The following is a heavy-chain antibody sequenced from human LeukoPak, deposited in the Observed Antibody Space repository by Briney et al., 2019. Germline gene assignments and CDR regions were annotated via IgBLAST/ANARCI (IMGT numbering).Heavy chain of an antibody. CDR3: ARFDLVYRRNLVFGDY. D-gene: IGHD3-16*01. V-gene: IGHV1-2*06. CDR1: GYTFSDYN. Sequence: ASVKVSCKASGYTFSDYNLYWVRQAPGQGLEWMGRINPASGVTNSAQRFQGRVTMTRDTSLSTAYMELSRPTSDDTAVYYCARFDLVYRRNLVFGDYWGQGTLVTVSS. CDR2: INPASGVT. J-gene: IGHJ4*02.